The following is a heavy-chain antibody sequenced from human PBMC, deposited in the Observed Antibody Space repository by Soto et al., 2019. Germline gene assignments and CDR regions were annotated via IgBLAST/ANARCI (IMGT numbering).Heavy chain of an antibody. Sequence: ASETLSLTCTVPGGSISSSSYYWGWIRQPPGKGLEWIGSIYYSGSTYYNPSLKSRVTISVDTSKNQFSLKLSSVTAADTAVYYCARLRRTYYDILNRYYNPDWLDPCGQGPLVTVSS. D-gene: IGHD3-9*01. CDR3: ARLRRTYYDILNRYYNPDWLDP. J-gene: IGHJ5*02. CDR2: IYYSGST. V-gene: IGHV4-39*01. CDR1: GGSISSSSYY.